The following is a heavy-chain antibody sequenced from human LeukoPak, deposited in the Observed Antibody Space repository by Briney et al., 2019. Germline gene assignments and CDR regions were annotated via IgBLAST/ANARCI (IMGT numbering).Heavy chain of an antibody. Sequence: GGSLRLSCAASGLTVSSNYMSWVRQAPGKGLEWVSIIYSGGATYYAESVKGRFTISRDNSKNTLYLQMNSLRAEDTAVYYCARGQWDALDIWGQGTMVTVSS. D-gene: IGHD6-19*01. J-gene: IGHJ3*02. CDR3: ARGQWDALDI. CDR2: IYSGGAT. V-gene: IGHV3-66*01. CDR1: GLTVSSNY.